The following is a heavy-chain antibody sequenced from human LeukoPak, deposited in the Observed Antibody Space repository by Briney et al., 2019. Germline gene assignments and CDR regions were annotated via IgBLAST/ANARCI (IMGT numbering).Heavy chain of an antibody. Sequence: PGGSLRLSCAASGFDFDDYAMHWVRQAPGKGLEWVSGITWNSGSLGHADSVKGRFTISRDNAKSSLFLQMNSLTPEDTALYYCAKSLGEAWQTDALDIWGQGTMVTVSS. CDR2: ITWNSGSL. CDR1: GFDFDDYA. J-gene: IGHJ3*02. D-gene: IGHD3-16*01. V-gene: IGHV3-9*01. CDR3: AKSLGEAWQTDALDI.